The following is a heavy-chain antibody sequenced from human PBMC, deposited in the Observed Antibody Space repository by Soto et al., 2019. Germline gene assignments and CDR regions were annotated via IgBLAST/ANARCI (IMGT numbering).Heavy chain of an antibody. V-gene: IGHV4-59*08. Sequence: SQTKPHPYSVFDVSSRSYYWRRISKTPGKGLENLGYLYYSDSTNYNPAFKSRVTISVDTSRNQFFLTLNSMTAAATAVYYCSRADDDFWIGYPHFGLDVWGQGSTVTGSS. CDR2: LYYSDST. J-gene: IGHJ6*01. CDR1: DVSSRSYY. CDR3: SRADDDFWIGYPHFGLDV. D-gene: IGHD3-3*01.